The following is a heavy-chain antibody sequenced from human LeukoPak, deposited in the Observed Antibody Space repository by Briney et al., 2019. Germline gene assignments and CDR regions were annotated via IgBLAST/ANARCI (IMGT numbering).Heavy chain of an antibody. CDR2: INNDGTKI. J-gene: IGHJ4*02. D-gene: IGHD4-23*01. CDR3: AKDGNSFDF. Sequence: SGGSLRLSCAASGFTFSDSWMSWVRQAPGKGLEWLANINNDGTKIYYVDSVKGRFTISRDNAKKSVSLQMNSLRAEDTAVYFCAKDGNSFDFWGQGAQVTVSS. V-gene: IGHV3-7*01. CDR1: GFTFSDSW.